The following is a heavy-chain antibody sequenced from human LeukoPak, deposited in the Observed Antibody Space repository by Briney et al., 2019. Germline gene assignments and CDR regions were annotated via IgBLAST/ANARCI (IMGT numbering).Heavy chain of an antibody. V-gene: IGHV3-9*01. D-gene: IGHD2-21*01. J-gene: IGHJ4*02. CDR2: ISWNSGSI. Sequence: GRSLRLSCAASGFTFDDYAMHWVRQAPGKGLEWVSGISWNSGSIGYADSVKGRFTISRDNAKNSLYLQMNSLRGDDTALYYCAKEVRRFGDLMYYFDFWGQGTLVTVSS. CDR1: GFTFDDYA. CDR3: AKEVRRFGDLMYYFDF.